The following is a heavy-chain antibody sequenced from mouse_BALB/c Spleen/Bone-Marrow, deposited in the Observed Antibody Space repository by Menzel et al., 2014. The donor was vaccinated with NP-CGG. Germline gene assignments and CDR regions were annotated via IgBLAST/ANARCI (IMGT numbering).Heavy chain of an antibody. CDR2: IXPEXXXT. Sequence: EVQLQQSGAELVRSGASVKLSCTASGFNIKDXYMHWVKQRPEQGLEWIGWIXPEXXXTEYAPKFQGKATMTADTSSNXAXLQLXSLTXXXXXXXXXXXXXXMDXWXXXXSVTVSS. V-gene: IGHV14-4*02. CDR1: GFNIKDXY. J-gene: IGHJ4*01. CDR3: XXXXXMDX.